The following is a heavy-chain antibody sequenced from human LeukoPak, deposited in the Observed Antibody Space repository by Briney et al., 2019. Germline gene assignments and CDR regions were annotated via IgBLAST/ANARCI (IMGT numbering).Heavy chain of an antibody. Sequence: GASVKVSCKASGYTFTGYYMHWVRQAPGQGLEWMGWINPNSGGTNYAQKFQGRVTMTRDTSISTAYMELSRLRSDDTAVFYCARDRGDYYDILTGYPGGMDVWGQETTVTVSS. CDR2: INPNSGGT. CDR3: ARDRGDYYDILTGYPGGMDV. CDR1: GYTFTGYY. J-gene: IGHJ6*02. V-gene: IGHV1-2*02. D-gene: IGHD3-9*01.